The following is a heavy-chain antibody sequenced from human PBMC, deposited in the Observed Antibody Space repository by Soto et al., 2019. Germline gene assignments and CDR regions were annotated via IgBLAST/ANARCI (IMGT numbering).Heavy chain of an antibody. J-gene: IGHJ5*01. CDR2: IDGDGGDT. D-gene: IGHD1-26*01. Sequence: GGSLRLSCAASGFPFGENAMIWVRQAPGKGLEWVSAIDGDGGDTFFADFVKGRFTMSRDNSKNTVYLHMRSLTAEDTALYYCARGRLAVGSDWFDSWGPGTLVTVSS. CDR3: ARGRLAVGSDWFDS. CDR1: GFPFGENA. V-gene: IGHV3-23*01.